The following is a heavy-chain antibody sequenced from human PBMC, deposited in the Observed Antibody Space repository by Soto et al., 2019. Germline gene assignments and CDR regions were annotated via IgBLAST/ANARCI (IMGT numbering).Heavy chain of an antibody. CDR3: ATDKSGADTRMARGAFDV. Sequence: ASVKVSCKASGGTFSSYAIGWVRQAPGQGLEWMGGIIPIFGTTNYAEKFQGRVTITADKSTSTAYMELSSLRSEDTAVYYCATDKSGADTRMARGAFDVWGQGTMVTVSS. CDR1: GGTFSSYA. CDR2: IIPIFGTT. J-gene: IGHJ3*01. V-gene: IGHV1-69*06. D-gene: IGHD5-18*01.